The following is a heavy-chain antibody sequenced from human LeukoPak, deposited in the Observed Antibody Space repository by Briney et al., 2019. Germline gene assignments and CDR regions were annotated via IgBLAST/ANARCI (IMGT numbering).Heavy chain of an antibody. CDR3: ARGLNYVYYYYYMDV. Sequence: GGSLRLSCAASGFTVSSNYMSWVRQAPGKGLEWVSVIYSGGSTYYADSVKGRFTISRDSSKNTLYLQMNSLRAEDTAVYYCARGLNYVYYYYYMDVWGKGTTVTVSS. CDR2: IYSGGST. D-gene: IGHD4-11*01. J-gene: IGHJ6*03. CDR1: GFTVSSNY. V-gene: IGHV3-53*01.